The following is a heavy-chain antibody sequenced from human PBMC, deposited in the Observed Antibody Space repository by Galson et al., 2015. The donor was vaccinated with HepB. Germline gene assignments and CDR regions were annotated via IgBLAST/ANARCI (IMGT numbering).Heavy chain of an antibody. J-gene: IGHJ6*02. D-gene: IGHD2-2*01. Sequence: SLRLSCAASGFTVSSNYMSWVRQAPGKGLEWVSVIYSGGSTYYADSVKGRFTISRDNSKNTLYLQMNSLRAEDTAVYYCARVPAAMGSYYGMDVWGQGTTVTVSS. CDR1: GFTVSSNY. V-gene: IGHV3-66*02. CDR3: ARVPAAMGSYYGMDV. CDR2: IYSGGST.